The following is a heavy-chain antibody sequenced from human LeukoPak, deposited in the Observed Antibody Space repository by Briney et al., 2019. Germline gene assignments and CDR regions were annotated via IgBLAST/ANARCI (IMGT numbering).Heavy chain of an antibody. CDR3: ARDSLSGNWNDVVLMDV. J-gene: IGHJ6*04. CDR1: GFTFSSYW. Sequence: GSLRLSCAASGFTFSSYWMHWVRQAPGKGLVWVSRINSDGSSTSYADSVKGRFTISRDNAKNTLYLQMNSLRAEDTAVYYCARDSLSGNWNDVVLMDVWGKGTTVTVSS. D-gene: IGHD1-1*01. V-gene: IGHV3-74*01. CDR2: INSDGSST.